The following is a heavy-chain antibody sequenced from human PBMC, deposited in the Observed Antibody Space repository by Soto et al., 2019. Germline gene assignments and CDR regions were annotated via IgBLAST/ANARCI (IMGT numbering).Heavy chain of an antibody. J-gene: IGHJ5*02. V-gene: IGHV4-59*01. CDR1: GGSISSYY. Sequence: QVQLQESGPGLVKPSETLSLTCTVSGGSISSYYWSWIRQPPGKGLEWIGYIYYSGSTNYNPSLKSRVTISVDTSKNQFSLKLSSVTAADTAVYYCARDIRIAARRGWFDPWGQGTLVTVSS. CDR2: IYYSGST. CDR3: ARDIRIAARRGWFDP. D-gene: IGHD6-6*01.